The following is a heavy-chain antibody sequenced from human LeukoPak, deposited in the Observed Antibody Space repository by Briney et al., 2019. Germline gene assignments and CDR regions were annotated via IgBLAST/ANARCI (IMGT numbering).Heavy chain of an antibody. CDR2: ISSKGELT. Sequence: GGSLRLPCAASGFTFSINAMSWFRQAPGKGLERVSSISSKGELTFYADSVKGRFTISRDNSESTLYLQMNILRAEDTAIYYCTRDRPNYYGSDGHYYRRNGDYWGQGTLVTVSS. D-gene: IGHD3-22*01. J-gene: IGHJ4*02. CDR1: GFTFSINA. V-gene: IGHV3-23*01. CDR3: TRDRPNYYGSDGHYYRRNGDY.